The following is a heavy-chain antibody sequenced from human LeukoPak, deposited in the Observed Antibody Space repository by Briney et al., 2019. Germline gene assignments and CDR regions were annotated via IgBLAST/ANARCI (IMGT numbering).Heavy chain of an antibody. V-gene: IGHV1-2*04. J-gene: IGHJ6*04. CDR1: GYTFTGYY. D-gene: IGHD2-2*01. Sequence: ASVKVSCKASGYTFTGYYMHWERQAPGQGLEWMGWINPNSGGTNYAQKFQGWVTMTRDTSISTAYMELSRLRSDDTAVYYCARDLKDGGLVVPAAPSHGMDVWGKGTTVTVSS. CDR2: INPNSGGT. CDR3: ARDLKDGGLVVPAAPSHGMDV.